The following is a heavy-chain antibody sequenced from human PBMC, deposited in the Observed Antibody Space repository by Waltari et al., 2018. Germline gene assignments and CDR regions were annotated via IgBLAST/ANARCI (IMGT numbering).Heavy chain of an antibody. CDR3: AKSASCDVDPSCDVVAN. J-gene: IGHJ4*02. D-gene: IGHD2-2*01. CDR2: FHSRGPT. V-gene: IGHV4-61*02. Sequence: QVQLQESGPGLVEPSQTLSLTCSVSDDSISAGNYYWGWFRQAAGKGLEWIGRFHSRGPTESSPSLNSRVTISRDTSNNLFSLTLTSVTATDTAVDYCAKSASCDVDPSCDVVANWGQGTLVTVSA. CDR1: DDSISAGNYY.